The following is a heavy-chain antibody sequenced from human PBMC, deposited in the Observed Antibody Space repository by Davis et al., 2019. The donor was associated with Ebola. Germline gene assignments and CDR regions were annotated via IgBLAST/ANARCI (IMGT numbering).Heavy chain of an antibody. D-gene: IGHD6-13*01. Sequence: AASVKVSCKASGYTFTSYGISWVRQAPGQGLEWMGWISAYNGNTNYAQKLQGRVTMTTDTSTSTAYMELSSLRSEDTAVYYCARGAGYSSSWPFDYWGQGTLVTVSS. CDR3: ARGAGYSSSWPFDY. J-gene: IGHJ4*02. CDR1: GYTFTSYG. V-gene: IGHV1-18*01. CDR2: ISAYNGNT.